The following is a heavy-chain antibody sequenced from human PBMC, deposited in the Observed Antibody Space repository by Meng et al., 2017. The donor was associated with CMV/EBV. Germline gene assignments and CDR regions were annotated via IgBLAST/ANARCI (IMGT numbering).Heavy chain of an antibody. CDR2: IWYDGSNK. V-gene: IGHV3-33*06. CDR1: GFTFSSYG. D-gene: IGHD4-11*01. Sequence: LSCAAFGFTFSSYGMHWVRQAPGKGLEWVAVIWYDGSNKYYADSVKGRFTISRDNSKNTLYLQMNSLRAEDTAVYYCAKDYSNYFDYWGQGTLVTVSS. CDR3: AKDYSNYFDY. J-gene: IGHJ4*02.